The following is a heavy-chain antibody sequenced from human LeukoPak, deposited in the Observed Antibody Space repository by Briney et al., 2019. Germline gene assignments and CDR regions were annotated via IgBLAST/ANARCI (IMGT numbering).Heavy chain of an antibody. CDR3: ARSDYDSSSYGGP. CDR1: GYTFTGYY. D-gene: IGHD3-22*01. J-gene: IGHJ5*02. Sequence: GASVKVSCKASGYTFTGYYMHWVRQAPGQGLEWMGWINPNSGGTNYAQKFQGRVTMTRDTSISTAYMELSRLRSDDTAVYYCARSDYDSSSYGGPWGQGTLVTVSS. V-gene: IGHV1-2*02. CDR2: INPNSGGT.